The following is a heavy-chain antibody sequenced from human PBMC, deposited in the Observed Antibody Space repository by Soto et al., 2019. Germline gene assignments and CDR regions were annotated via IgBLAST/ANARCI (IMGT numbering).Heavy chain of an antibody. CDR3: AREGAIVPWFFDP. CDR2: IYWNDDK. J-gene: IGHJ5*02. CDR1: GFSLSTNGVG. D-gene: IGHD1-26*01. V-gene: IGHV2-5*01. Sequence: QITLKESGPTLVKPTQTLTLICTFSGFSLSTNGVGVGWIRQPPGKAPEWLALIYWNDDKRYSPSLKSRLTITKHTSKNQVVLTMTSLDPVDTATYYCAREGAIVPWFFDPWGQGTLVTVSS.